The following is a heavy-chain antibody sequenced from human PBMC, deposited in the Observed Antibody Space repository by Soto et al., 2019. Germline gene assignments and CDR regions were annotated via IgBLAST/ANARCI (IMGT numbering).Heavy chain of an antibody. Sequence: QVQLVESGGGVVQPGRSLRLSCAASRFTFSSYGMHWVRQAPGKGLEWVAVIWYDGSNKYYADSVKGRFTNSRDNPKNTLYLQMNSLRAEDTAVYYCASNYGDYVGDAFDIWGQGTMVTVSS. CDR3: ASNYGDYVGDAFDI. D-gene: IGHD4-17*01. CDR1: RFTFSSYG. CDR2: IWYDGSNK. J-gene: IGHJ3*02. V-gene: IGHV3-33*01.